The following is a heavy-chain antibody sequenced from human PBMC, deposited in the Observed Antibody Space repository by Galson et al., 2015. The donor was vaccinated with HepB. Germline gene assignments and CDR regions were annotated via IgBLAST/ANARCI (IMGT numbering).Heavy chain of an antibody. CDR1: GFTFSSYA. CDR2: ISYDGSNK. CDR3: ARGPPYRIDPYYVDY. J-gene: IGHJ4*02. Sequence: SLRLSCAASGFTFSSYAMHWVRQAPGKGLEWVAVISYDGSNKYYADSVKGRFTISRDNSKNTLYLQMNSLRAEDTAVYYCARGPPYRIDPYYVDYWGQGTLVTVSS. V-gene: IGHV3-30*04. D-gene: IGHD2-2*01.